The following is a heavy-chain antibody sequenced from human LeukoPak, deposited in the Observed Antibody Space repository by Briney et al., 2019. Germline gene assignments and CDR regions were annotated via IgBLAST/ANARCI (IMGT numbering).Heavy chain of an antibody. D-gene: IGHD3-10*02. CDR1: DDSISSSNYY. CDR2: IYYSGNT. Sequence: SETLSLTCSVSDDSISSSNYYWGWIRQPPGKGLEWIGTIYYSGNTYYNPSLKGRVSISVDTSKSQFYLRLHFVTAADTDMYYCVRSLFSSFTWFDHWGQGALVTVSS. J-gene: IGHJ5*02. CDR3: VRSLFSSFTWFDH. V-gene: IGHV4-39*01.